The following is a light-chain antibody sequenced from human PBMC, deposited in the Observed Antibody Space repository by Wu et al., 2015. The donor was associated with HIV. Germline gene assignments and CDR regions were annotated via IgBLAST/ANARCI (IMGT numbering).Light chain of an antibody. Sequence: EIVLTQSPATLSVSPGERATLFCRASQSISINLAWYQQKPGQAPRLLIYGASTRATGIPARFSGSGSGTEFTLTISSMQSEDFAIYYCQQFTNWPKTFGQGTKVEIK. J-gene: IGKJ1*01. V-gene: IGKV3-15*01. CDR2: GAS. CDR1: QSISIN. CDR3: QQFTNWPKT.